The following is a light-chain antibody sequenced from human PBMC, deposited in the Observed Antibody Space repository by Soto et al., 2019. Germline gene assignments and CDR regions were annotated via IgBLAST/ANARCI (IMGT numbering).Light chain of an antibody. CDR1: QSLLHSNGYNY. V-gene: IGKV2-28*01. CDR2: LGS. Sequence: DIVMTQSPLSLPVTPGEPASISCRSSQSLLHSNGYNYLDWYLQKPGQSPQLLIYLGSYRASGVPDRFSGRGSGTDFTLKISRVEAEDVGVYYCMQALQTRTFGQGTKVDIK. CDR3: MQALQTRT. J-gene: IGKJ1*01.